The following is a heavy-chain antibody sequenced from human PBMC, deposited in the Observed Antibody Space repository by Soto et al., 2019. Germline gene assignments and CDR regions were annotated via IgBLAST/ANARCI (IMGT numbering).Heavy chain of an antibody. Sequence: SVKVSCKASGFTFTSSAMQWVRQARGQRLEWIGWIVVGSGNTNYAQKFQERVTITRDMSTSTAYMELSSLRSEDTAVYYCAADLMGELSLTTFYAFDIWGQGTMVTVSS. J-gene: IGHJ3*02. CDR2: IVVGSGNT. V-gene: IGHV1-58*02. CDR3: AADLMGELSLTTFYAFDI. CDR1: GFTFTSSA. D-gene: IGHD3-16*02.